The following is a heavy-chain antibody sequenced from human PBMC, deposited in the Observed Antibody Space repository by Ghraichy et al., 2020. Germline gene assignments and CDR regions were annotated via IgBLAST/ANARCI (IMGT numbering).Heavy chain of an antibody. CDR2: INYNGGT. CDR1: GDSISSYY. CDR3: ARDDDGPLNY. V-gene: IGHV4-59*01. Sequence: SETLSLTCTVSGDSISSYYWSWIRQRQGKGMEWIGYINYNGGTNYNPSFESRVTISLAMSKNQFSLKLSSVTAADTAMYYCARDDDGPLNYWGQGTLVTVSS. D-gene: IGHD4/OR15-4a*01. J-gene: IGHJ4*02.